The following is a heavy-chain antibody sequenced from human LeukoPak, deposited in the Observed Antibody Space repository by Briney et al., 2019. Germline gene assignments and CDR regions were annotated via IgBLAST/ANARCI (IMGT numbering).Heavy chain of an antibody. CDR1: GGSISSSNYY. J-gene: IGHJ5*02. V-gene: IGHV4-39*01. CDR3: ASVVLAYYDFWSGYYINWFDP. CDR2: IYYSGST. Sequence: SETLSLTCTVSGGSISSSNYYWGWIRQPPGKGLEWIGSIYYSGSTYYNPSLKSRVTISVDTSKNQFSLKLSSVTAADTAVYYCASVVLAYYDFWSGYYINWFDPWGQGTLVTVSS. D-gene: IGHD3-3*01.